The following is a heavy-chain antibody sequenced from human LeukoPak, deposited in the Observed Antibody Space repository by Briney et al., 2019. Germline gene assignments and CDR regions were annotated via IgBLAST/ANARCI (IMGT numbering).Heavy chain of an antibody. V-gene: IGHV3-7*01. J-gene: IGHJ6*03. CDR1: GFTFSSYW. D-gene: IGHD2-2*01. CDR3: ARESIVVVSAATGEYYYYYMDV. CDR2: IKQDGSEK. Sequence: GGSLRLSCAASGFTFSSYWMSWVRQAPGKGLEWVANIKQDGSEKYYVDSVKGRFTISRDNAKNSLYLQVNSLRAEDTAVYYCARESIVVVSAATGEYYYYYMDVRGKGTTVTVSS.